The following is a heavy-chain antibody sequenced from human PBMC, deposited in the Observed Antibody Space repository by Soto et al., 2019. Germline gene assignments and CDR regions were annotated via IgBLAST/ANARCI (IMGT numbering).Heavy chain of an antibody. CDR3: ARGKSRWKNWFDP. Sequence: SETLSLTCTVSGGSISSGDYYWSWIRQPPGKGLEYIGYIYYSGTTHYNPSLESRVTISVDTSKNQFSLKLSSVTAADTAVYYCARGKSRWKNWFDPWGQGTLVTVSS. CDR1: GGSISSGDYY. J-gene: IGHJ5*02. CDR2: IYYSGTT. V-gene: IGHV4-30-4*01. D-gene: IGHD6-13*01.